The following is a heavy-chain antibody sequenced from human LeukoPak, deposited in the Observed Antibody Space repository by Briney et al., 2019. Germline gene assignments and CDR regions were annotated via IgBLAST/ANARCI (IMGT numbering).Heavy chain of an antibody. D-gene: IGHD3-3*01. CDR2: ISSNGGST. CDR3: ARGLRAYYYYGMDV. V-gene: IGHV3-64*02. CDR1: GFAFSNYA. J-gene: IGHJ6*02. Sequence: GGSVRLSCAASGFAFSNYAIHWVRQAPGEGLEYVSGISSNGGSTYYAGSVKGRFTISRDNSKNTLFLQMGSLRVEDMAVYYCARGLRAYYYYGMDVWGQGTTVTVSS.